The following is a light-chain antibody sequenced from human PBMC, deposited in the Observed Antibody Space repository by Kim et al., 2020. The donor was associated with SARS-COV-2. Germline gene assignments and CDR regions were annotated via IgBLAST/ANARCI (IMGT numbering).Light chain of an antibody. CDR2: MAS. V-gene: IGKV1-5*03. Sequence: AFVGDKVTPTCRASQNINSGLAWYQQKPGKAPKLLIYMASSLESGVPSRFSGSGSGTEFTLTISSLQPDDFATYYCQQYKTYPWTFGQGTKVDIK. CDR3: QQYKTYPWT. CDR1: QNINSG. J-gene: IGKJ1*01.